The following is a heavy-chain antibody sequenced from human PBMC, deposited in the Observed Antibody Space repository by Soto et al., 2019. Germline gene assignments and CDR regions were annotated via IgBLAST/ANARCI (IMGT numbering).Heavy chain of an antibody. V-gene: IGHV5-51*01. CDR3: ASHGAAYCNVFLFEV. D-gene: IGHD4-4*01. Sequence: GESLKISCKCSGYSFTSYWIGWVRQIPGKGLEWMGIIYPGDSDTRYSPSFQGQVTISADKSISTAYLQWSSLKASDTAMYYCASHGAAYCNVFLFEVWVQWSTVPVS. J-gene: IGHJ6*02. CDR2: IYPGDSDT. CDR1: GYSFTSYW.